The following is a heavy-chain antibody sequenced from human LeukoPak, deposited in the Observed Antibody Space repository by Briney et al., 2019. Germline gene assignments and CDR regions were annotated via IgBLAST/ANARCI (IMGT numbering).Heavy chain of an antibody. V-gene: IGHV3-30*18. D-gene: IGHD3-10*01. Sequence: GRSLRLSCAASGFTFSNYGMHWVRQAPGKGLEWVVVISYDGSNKYYADSVKGRFTISRDNSKNTLYLQMNSLRAEDTAVYYCANGYYYGSGSYYKEAFDIWGQGTMVTVSS. CDR3: ANGYYYGSGSYYKEAFDI. J-gene: IGHJ3*02. CDR2: ISYDGSNK. CDR1: GFTFSNYG.